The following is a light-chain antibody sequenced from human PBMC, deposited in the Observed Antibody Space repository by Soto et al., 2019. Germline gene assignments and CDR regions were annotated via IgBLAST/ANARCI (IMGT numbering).Light chain of an antibody. J-gene: IGKJ5*01. CDR3: RQYNKWPPIT. Sequence: EIVMTQSPATLSVSPGERATLSCRASQSVSSKLAWYQQKPGQAPRLLIYGASTRATGIPVRFSGSGSGTEFTLTISSLQSEDFAVYYCRQYNKWPPITFGQGTRLEI. V-gene: IGKV3-15*01. CDR2: GAS. CDR1: QSVSSK.